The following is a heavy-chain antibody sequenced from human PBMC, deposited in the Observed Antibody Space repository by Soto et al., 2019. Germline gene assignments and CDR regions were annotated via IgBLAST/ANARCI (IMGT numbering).Heavy chain of an antibody. J-gene: IGHJ1*01. CDR1: GFNFSSYP. Sequence: PVGSLRLSCAASGFNFSSYPMHWVRQAPGKGLEWVAVISYDGSNKYYAASVRGRFTISRDNSKHTLFLQVNSLRTEDTALYYCATSVTPDGEYFQVWGQGTLVTVSS. V-gene: IGHV3-30-3*01. CDR2: ISYDGSNK. CDR3: ATSVTPDGEYFQV. D-gene: IGHD2-2*01.